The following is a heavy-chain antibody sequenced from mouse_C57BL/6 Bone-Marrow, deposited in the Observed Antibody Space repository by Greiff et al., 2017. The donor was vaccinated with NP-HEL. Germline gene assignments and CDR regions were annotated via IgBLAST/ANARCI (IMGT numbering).Heavy chain of an antibody. J-gene: IGHJ4*01. V-gene: IGHV1-55*01. CDR2: IYPGSGST. Sequence: VQLQQPGAELVKPGASVKMSCKASGYTFTSYWITWVKQRPGQGLEWIGDIYPGSGSTNYNEKFKSKATLTVDTSSSTAYMQLSSLTSADSAVYYCARCPGNYFYYYAMDYWGQGTSVTVSS. CDR3: ARCPGNYFYYYAMDY. CDR1: GYTFTSYW. D-gene: IGHD2-1*01.